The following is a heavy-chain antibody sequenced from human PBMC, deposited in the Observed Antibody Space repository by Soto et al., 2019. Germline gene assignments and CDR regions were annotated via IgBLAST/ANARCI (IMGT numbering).Heavy chain of an antibody. CDR2: IIPIFGTA. Sequence: SVNLSCKASGGTFSSYAISWVRQAPGQGLEWMGGIIPIFGTANYAQKFQGRVTITADESTSTAYMELSSLRSEDTAVYYCAVRVGDIDILTVLFDYRGQGTLITVS. CDR3: AVRVGDIDILTVLFDY. CDR1: GGTFSSYA. D-gene: IGHD3-9*01. J-gene: IGHJ4*02. V-gene: IGHV1-69*13.